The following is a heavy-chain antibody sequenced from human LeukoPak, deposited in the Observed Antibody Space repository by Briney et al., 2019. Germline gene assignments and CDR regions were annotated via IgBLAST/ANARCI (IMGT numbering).Heavy chain of an antibody. CDR2: IHNGGST. CDR3: ARGPRYCSGGSCYWALVY. D-gene: IGHD2-15*01. Sequence: KPSETLSLTCTVSGDSITNNNYYWGWIRQPPGKGLEWIVSIHNGGSTNYNPSLKSRVTISVDTSKNQFSLKLSSVTAADTAVYYCARGPRYCSGGSCYWALVYWGQGTLVTVSS. J-gene: IGHJ4*02. V-gene: IGHV4-39*07. CDR1: GDSITNNNYY.